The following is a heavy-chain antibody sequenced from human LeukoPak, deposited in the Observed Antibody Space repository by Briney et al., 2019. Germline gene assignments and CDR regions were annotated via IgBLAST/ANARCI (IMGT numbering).Heavy chain of an antibody. Sequence: SETLSLTCTVSGGSISSYYWSWIRQPPGKGLEWIGYIYYSGSTNYNPSLKSRATISVDTSKNQFSLKLSSVTAADTAVYYCAKTYSSGLYYGMDVWGQGTTVTVSS. J-gene: IGHJ6*02. CDR3: AKTYSSGLYYGMDV. CDR1: GGSISSYY. V-gene: IGHV4-59*01. D-gene: IGHD6-19*01. CDR2: IYYSGST.